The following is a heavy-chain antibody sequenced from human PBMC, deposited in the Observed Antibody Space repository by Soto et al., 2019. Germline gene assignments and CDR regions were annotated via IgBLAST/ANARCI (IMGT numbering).Heavy chain of an antibody. D-gene: IGHD4-17*01. V-gene: IGHV4-31*03. CDR1: GGSISSGGYY. J-gene: IGHJ3*02. CDR3: ARSRGTTVTISPDAFDI. CDR2: IYYSGST. Sequence: QVQLRESGPGLVKPSQTLSLTCTVSGGSISSGGYYWSWIRQHPGKGLEWIGYIYYSGSTYYNPSLKSRVTISVDTSKNQFSLKLSSVTAADTAVYYCARSRGTTVTISPDAFDIWGQGTMVTVSS.